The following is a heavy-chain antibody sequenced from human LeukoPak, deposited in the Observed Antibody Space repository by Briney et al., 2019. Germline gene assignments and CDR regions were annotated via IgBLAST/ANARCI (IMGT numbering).Heavy chain of an antibody. D-gene: IGHD3-10*01. CDR2: ISSTGDYI. Sequence: PGGSLRPSCAASGFTFSRYTMNWVRQAPGKGLEWVSSISSTGDYIYYADSGKGRFTISRDNAKNSLYLQMNSLRAEDTAVYYCAREARVGNWFDPWGQGTLVTVSS. J-gene: IGHJ5*02. V-gene: IGHV3-21*01. CDR1: GFTFSRYT. CDR3: AREARVGNWFDP.